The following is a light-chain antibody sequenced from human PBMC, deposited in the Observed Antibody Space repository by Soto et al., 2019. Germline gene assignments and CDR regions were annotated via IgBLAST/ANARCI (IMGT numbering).Light chain of an antibody. CDR1: SSNIGSNT. CDR3: AAWDDSLNGYV. V-gene: IGLV1-44*01. Sequence: QSVLTQPPSTSGTPGQRVTISCSGSSSNIGSNTVNWYQQVPGTAPKLLIYTNNQRPSGVPDRFSGSKSGTSASLGISGLQSGDEADYYCAAWDDSLNGYVFGTGTKVTV. CDR2: TNN. J-gene: IGLJ1*01.